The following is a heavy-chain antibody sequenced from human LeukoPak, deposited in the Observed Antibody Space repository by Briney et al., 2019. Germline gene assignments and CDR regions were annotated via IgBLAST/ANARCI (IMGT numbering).Heavy chain of an antibody. Sequence: SETLSLTCTVSGGSISSGGYYWSWIRQHPGKGLEWIGYIYNSGSTYYNPSLKSRVTISVDTSKNQFSLKLSSVTAADTAVYYCARRLRHDYGGNSDAFDIWGQGTMVTVSS. CDR3: ARRLRHDYGGNSDAFDI. CDR1: GGSISSGGYY. J-gene: IGHJ3*02. V-gene: IGHV4-31*03. CDR2: IYNSGST. D-gene: IGHD4-23*01.